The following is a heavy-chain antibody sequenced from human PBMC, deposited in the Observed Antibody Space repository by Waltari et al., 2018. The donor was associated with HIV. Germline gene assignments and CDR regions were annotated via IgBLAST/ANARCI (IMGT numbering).Heavy chain of an antibody. CDR2: ISWNSGST. J-gene: IGHJ4*02. CDR3: AKGYYYDSSGYYFDY. D-gene: IGHD3-22*01. V-gene: IGHV3-9*01. Sequence: EVQLVESGGGLVQPGRSLRLSCAASGFTFDDYAMPWFRHAPGKGLEWVSGISWNSGSTGYADSVKGRFTISRDNAKNSLYLQMNSLRAEDTALYYCAKGYYYDSSGYYFDYWGQGTLVTVSS. CDR1: GFTFDDYA.